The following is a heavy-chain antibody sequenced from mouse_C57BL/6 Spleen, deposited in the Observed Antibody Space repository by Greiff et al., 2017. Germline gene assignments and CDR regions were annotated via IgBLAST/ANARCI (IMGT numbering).Heavy chain of an antibody. V-gene: IGHV1-4*01. CDR3: ARSGDGYYFDY. CDR2: INPSSGYT. Sequence: VKLVESGAELARPGASVKMSCKASGYTFTSYTMHWVKQRPGQGLEWIGYINPSSGYTKYNQKFKDKATLTADKSSSTAYMQLSSLTSEDSAVYYCARSGDGYYFDYWGQGATLTFSS. CDR1: GYTFTSYT. J-gene: IGHJ2*01. D-gene: IGHD2-3*01.